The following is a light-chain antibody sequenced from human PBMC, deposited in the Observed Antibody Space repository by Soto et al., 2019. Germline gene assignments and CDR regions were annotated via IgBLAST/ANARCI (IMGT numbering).Light chain of an antibody. V-gene: IGLV1-40*01. CDR3: QSYDRSLHVWV. Sequence: QSVLTQPPSVSGAPGQRVIISCTGTSSNIGAGCDVHWYQQLPGTTPKLVISENANRPSGVPDRFSGFKSGTSASLTITGLQAEDEADYYCQSYDRSLHVWVFGGGTKLTVL. CDR2: ENA. CDR1: SSNIGAGCD. J-gene: IGLJ3*02.